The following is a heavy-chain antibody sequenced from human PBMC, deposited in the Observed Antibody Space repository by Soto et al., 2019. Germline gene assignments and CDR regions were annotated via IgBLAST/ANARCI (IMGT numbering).Heavy chain of an antibody. Sequence: PSQTLSLTCAISGDSVSSNIAAWIWIRRSPSRGLEWLGRTYYRSKWYNDYAVSVKSRITINPDTSKNQFSLQLNSVTPEDTAVYYCARAAPYGCGGDCYSHWGQGTLVTVSS. CDR1: GDSVSSNIAA. V-gene: IGHV6-1*01. D-gene: IGHD2-21*02. J-gene: IGHJ4*02. CDR3: ARAAPYGCGGDCYSH. CDR2: TYYRSKWYN.